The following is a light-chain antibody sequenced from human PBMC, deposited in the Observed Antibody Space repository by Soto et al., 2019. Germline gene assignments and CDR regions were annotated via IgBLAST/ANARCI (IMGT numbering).Light chain of an antibody. CDR3: QHSYTFS. V-gene: IGKV1-39*01. CDR1: QSISNF. Sequence: DIQMTQSPSSLSASVGDRVAITCRASQSISNFLNWYQHKPGKAPRVLIYAATTLQTGVPSRFSGSGSGTDFTLTISSLQPEDFATYYCQHSYTFSFGPGTKVDIK. J-gene: IGKJ3*01. CDR2: AAT.